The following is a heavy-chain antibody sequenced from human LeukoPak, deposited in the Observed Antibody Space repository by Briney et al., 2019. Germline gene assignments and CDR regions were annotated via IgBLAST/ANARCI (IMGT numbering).Heavy chain of an antibody. Sequence: ASVTVSCKGSGYTFTSYGISWVRQAPGQGREWLAWISAYNGNTNYAQNLHGRLTLTTDTSTSTAYMELRSLRSDDTAVYYCARDPVEYCTGNSCSFDYWGQGTLITVSS. J-gene: IGHJ4*02. V-gene: IGHV1-18*01. CDR2: ISAYNGNT. CDR1: GYTFTSYG. D-gene: IGHD2-15*01. CDR3: ARDPVEYCTGNSCSFDY.